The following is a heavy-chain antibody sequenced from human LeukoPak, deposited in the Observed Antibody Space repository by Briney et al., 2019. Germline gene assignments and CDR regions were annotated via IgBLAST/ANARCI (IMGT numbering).Heavy chain of an antibody. CDR1: GGTFSIYA. Sequence: SVKVSCKASGGTFSIYAISWVRQAPGQGLEWMGGIIPIFGTANYAQKFQGRVTITADESTSTAYMELSSLRSEDTAVYYCARGDDYSNYLVYWGQGTLVTVSS. V-gene: IGHV1-69*13. CDR3: ARGDDYSNYLVY. D-gene: IGHD4-11*01. CDR2: IIPIFGTA. J-gene: IGHJ4*02.